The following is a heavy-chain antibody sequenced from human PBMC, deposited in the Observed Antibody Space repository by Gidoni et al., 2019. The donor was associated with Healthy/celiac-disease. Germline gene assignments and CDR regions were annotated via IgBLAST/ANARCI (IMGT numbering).Heavy chain of an antibody. J-gene: IGHJ4*02. CDR2: ISSSSSYI. V-gene: IGHV3-21*01. CDR3: ARQLGYCTNGVCPYYFDY. CDR1: GFTFRSYS. D-gene: IGHD2-8*01. Sequence: EVQLVESGGGMVKPGGSLRLSCAASGFTFRSYSMNWVRQAPGKGLEWVSSISSSSSYIYYADSVKGRFTSSRDNAKNSLYLQMNSLRAEDTAVYYCARQLGYCTNGVCPYYFDYWGQGTLVTVSS.